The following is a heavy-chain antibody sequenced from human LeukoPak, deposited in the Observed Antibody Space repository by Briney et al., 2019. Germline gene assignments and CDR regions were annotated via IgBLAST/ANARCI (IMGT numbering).Heavy chain of an antibody. Sequence: SETLSLTCTVSGGSISSSSYFWGWIRQPPGKGLEWIGSIFYSGSTYYNPSLNSRVTISTDTSKNQFSLRLSSVTAADTAVYYCARQMNTVTADYWGQGTLVTVSS. V-gene: IGHV4-39*01. CDR2: IFYSGST. CDR3: ARQMNTVTADY. CDR1: GGSISSSSYF. J-gene: IGHJ4*02. D-gene: IGHD4-17*01.